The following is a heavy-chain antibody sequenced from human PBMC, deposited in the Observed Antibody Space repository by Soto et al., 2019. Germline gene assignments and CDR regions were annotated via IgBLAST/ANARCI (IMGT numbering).Heavy chain of an antibody. CDR3: AKDGDDSRPPDAFDM. CDR1: GYTFTSYY. Sequence: GSPVKFSCKSSGYTFTSYYIHWVRQAPGQGLEWMGIINPGGGTTHYAASARGRFIITRDNSKNTLYLQMNGLRAEDTAVYYCAKDGDDSRPPDAFDMWGQGTMVTVSS. CDR2: INPGGGTT. D-gene: IGHD3-22*01. V-gene: IGHV1-46*04. J-gene: IGHJ3*02.